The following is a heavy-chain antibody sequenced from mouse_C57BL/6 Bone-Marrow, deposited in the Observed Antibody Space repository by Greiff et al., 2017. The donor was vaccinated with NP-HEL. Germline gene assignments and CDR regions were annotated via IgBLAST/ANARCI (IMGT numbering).Heavy chain of an antibody. CDR3: TRSSTTVVAFDY. Sequence: VQLQESGAELVRPGASVTLSCKASGYTFTDYEMHWVKQTPVHGLEWIGAIAPETGGTAYNQKFKGKAILTADKSSSTAYMELRSLTSEDSAVYYCTRSSTTVVAFDYWGQGTTLTVSS. CDR2: IAPETGGT. CDR1: GYTFTDYE. V-gene: IGHV1-15*01. J-gene: IGHJ2*01. D-gene: IGHD1-1*01.